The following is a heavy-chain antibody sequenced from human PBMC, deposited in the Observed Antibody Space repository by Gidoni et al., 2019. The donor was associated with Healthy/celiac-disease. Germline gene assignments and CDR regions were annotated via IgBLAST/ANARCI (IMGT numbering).Heavy chain of an antibody. CDR1: GFTFDDYT. J-gene: IGHJ6*02. D-gene: IGHD1-26*01. CDR3: AKTRSERATFGMDV. CDR2: ISWDGGST. Sequence: EVQLVESGGVVVQPGGSLRLSCAASGFTFDDYTMHWVRQAPGKGLEWVSLISWDGGSTLYSDSVKGRFTISRDNSKNSLYLQMNSLRTEDTAFYYCAKTRSERATFGMDVWGQGTTVTVSS. V-gene: IGHV3-43*01.